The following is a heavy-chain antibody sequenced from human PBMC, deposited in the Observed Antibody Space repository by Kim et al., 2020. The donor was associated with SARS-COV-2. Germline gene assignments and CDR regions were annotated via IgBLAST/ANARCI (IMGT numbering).Heavy chain of an antibody. Sequence: YYASSVKGRFTISRDNSKNTVYLQMDSLRTEDMAVYYCARKDTTLGINDYWGQGTLVTVSS. V-gene: IGHV3-64*01. CDR3: ARKDTTLGINDY. D-gene: IGHD5-18*01. J-gene: IGHJ4*02.